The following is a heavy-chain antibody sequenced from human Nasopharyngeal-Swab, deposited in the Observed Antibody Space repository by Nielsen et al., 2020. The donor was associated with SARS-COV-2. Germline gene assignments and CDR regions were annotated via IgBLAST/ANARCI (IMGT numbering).Heavy chain of an antibody. CDR2: ISRTSST. CDR3: ATGAVSGTTYAEYFQN. Sequence: GGSLRLSCAASGFTFSSYAMNWVRQAPGKGLEWVSAISRTSSTYYADSVKGRFTVSRDNSKNTLYLQMNSLRTEDTAVYYCATGAVSGTTYAEYFQNWGQGTLVTVSS. J-gene: IGHJ1*01. CDR1: GFTFSSYA. V-gene: IGHV3-23*01. D-gene: IGHD1-26*01.